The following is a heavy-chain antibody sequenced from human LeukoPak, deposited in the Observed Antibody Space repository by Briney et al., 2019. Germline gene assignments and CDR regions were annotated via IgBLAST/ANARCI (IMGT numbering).Heavy chain of an antibody. CDR3: ARDLGSYSSGWYMGFDY. V-gene: IGHV3-30*03. CDR2: ISYDGVNQ. J-gene: IGHJ4*02. D-gene: IGHD6-19*01. Sequence: PWGSLRLSCAASGFTFSSYSMNWVRQAPGKGLEWVAVISYDGVNQYYADSVKGRFTISRDNSKNTLYLQMNSLRAEDTAIYYCARDLGSYSSGWYMGFDYWGQGTLVTVSS. CDR1: GFTFSSYS.